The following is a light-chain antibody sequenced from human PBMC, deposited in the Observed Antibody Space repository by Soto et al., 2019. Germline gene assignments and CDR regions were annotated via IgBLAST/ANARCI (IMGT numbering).Light chain of an antibody. V-gene: IGKV1-13*02. CDR3: QQFDTYPLT. CDR1: QAINTA. CDR2: DAS. J-gene: IGKJ3*01. Sequence: IRLTQSPSSLSASIGDRVTITCRASQAINTALAWYQQKPGKAPKFLLYDASTLDVGVPSRFSGSVSATDFTLTLSGLQPEDFAAYYCQQFDTYPLTFGPGTKVDV.